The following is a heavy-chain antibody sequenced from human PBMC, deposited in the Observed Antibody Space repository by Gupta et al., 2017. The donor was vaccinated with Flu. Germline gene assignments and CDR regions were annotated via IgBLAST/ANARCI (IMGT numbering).Heavy chain of an antibody. Sequence: QVQLVQSGAEVRKPGASVKLSCETSGFTFTWYAVHWVRQAPGQRPEWMGWIHGGDGRTEYSQKFRGRVTITRDTSASTAHMELSSLRSEDTAIYYCARNRGTEDLDYWGQGTLVTVSS. V-gene: IGHV1-3*01. J-gene: IGHJ4*02. CDR3: ARNRGTEDLDY. CDR2: IHGGDGRT. CDR1: GFTFTWYA. D-gene: IGHD7-27*01.